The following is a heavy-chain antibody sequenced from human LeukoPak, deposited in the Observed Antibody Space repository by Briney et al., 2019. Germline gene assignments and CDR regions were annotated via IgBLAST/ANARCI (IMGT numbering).Heavy chain of an antibody. Sequence: SETLSLTCAVYGGSFSGYYWSWIRQPPGKGLEWIGEINHSGSTNYNPSLKSRVTISVDTSKNQFSLKLSFVTAADTAVYYCARQVYDSSGYYLDYWGQGTLVTVSS. CDR2: INHSGST. CDR1: GGSFSGYY. D-gene: IGHD3-22*01. J-gene: IGHJ4*02. V-gene: IGHV4-34*01. CDR3: ARQVYDSSGYYLDY.